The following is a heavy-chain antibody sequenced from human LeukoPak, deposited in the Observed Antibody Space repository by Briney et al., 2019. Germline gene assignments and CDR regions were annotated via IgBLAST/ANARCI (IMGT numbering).Heavy chain of an antibody. CDR1: RYTLTELS. CDR3: ATVERYYYGSGSYYLDY. CDR2: FDPEDGET. J-gene: IGHJ4*02. V-gene: IGHV1-24*01. Sequence: ASVKVSCKVSRYTLTELSMHWVRQAPGKGLEWMGGFDPEDGETIYAQKFQGRVTMTEDTSTDTAYMELSSLRSEDTAVYYCATVERYYYGSGSYYLDYWGQGTLVTVSS. D-gene: IGHD3-10*01.